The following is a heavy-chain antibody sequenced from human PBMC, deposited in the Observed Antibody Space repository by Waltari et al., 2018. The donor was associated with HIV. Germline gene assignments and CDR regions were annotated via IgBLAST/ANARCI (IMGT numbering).Heavy chain of an antibody. CDR2: IRSKTNNYAT. CDR1: GFTFSGSA. Sequence: EVQLVESGGGLVQPGGSLKLSCAASGFTFSGSAMYWVRQASGKGLEWLGHIRSKTNNYATAYTASVKGRFTISRDESKNTAYLQMNSLKIEDTAMYYCTTYGDFALSNWGQGTLVTVSS. CDR3: TTYGDFALSN. J-gene: IGHJ4*02. V-gene: IGHV3-73*02. D-gene: IGHD4-17*01.